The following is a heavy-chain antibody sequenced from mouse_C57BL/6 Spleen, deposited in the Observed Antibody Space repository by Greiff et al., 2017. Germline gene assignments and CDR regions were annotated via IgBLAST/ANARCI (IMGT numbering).Heavy chain of an antibody. J-gene: IGHJ1*03. V-gene: IGHV7-1*01. CDR2: SRNKANDYTT. CDR3: ARDAWGGSSPYWFFDV. CDR1: GFTFSDFY. D-gene: IGHD1-1*01. Sequence: EVNVVESGGGLVQSGRSLRLSCATSGFTFSDFYMEWVRQAPGKGLEWIAASRNKANDYTTEFSASVKGRFIVSRDTSQSILYLQMNALRAEDTAIYYCARDAWGGSSPYWFFDVWGTGTTVTVSS.